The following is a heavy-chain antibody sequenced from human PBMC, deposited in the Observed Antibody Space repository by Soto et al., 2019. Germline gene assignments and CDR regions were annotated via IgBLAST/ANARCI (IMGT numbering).Heavy chain of an antibody. CDR1: GFPFRSYG. D-gene: IGHD3-22*01. V-gene: IGHV3-33*01. Sequence: PGGALRLSCEGSGFPFRSYGIQWVRQAPGKGLEWLGLIWNDGSHAYYADSVKGRFTISRDNSKNTVFLQVSNLRAEDTAVYYCARDGITMIGGGFGYWGQGTLVTVSS. CDR3: ARDGITMIGGGFGY. J-gene: IGHJ4*02. CDR2: IWNDGSHA.